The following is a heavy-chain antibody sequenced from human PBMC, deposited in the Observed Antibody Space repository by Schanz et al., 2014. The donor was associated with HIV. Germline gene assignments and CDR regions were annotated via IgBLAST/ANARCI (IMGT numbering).Heavy chain of an antibody. V-gene: IGHV3-33*05. Sequence: QVQLVESGGGVVQPGRSLRLSCAASGFTFNSYGMHWVRQAPGKGLEWVSVISYDGRNKLYADSVKGRFTISRDNSKNTMYLQMNSLRAEDTAVYYCAKGLTIWLQPPFDYWGQGTLVTVSS. D-gene: IGHD5-12*01. J-gene: IGHJ4*02. CDR3: AKGLTIWLQPPFDY. CDR2: ISYDGRNK. CDR1: GFTFNSYG.